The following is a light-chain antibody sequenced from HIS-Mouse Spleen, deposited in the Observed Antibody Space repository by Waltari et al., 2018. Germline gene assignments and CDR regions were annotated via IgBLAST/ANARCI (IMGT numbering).Light chain of an antibody. CDR3: CSYAGSSTFVVV. Sequence: QSALTQPPSVSGSPGQSITISCTGTRRDAGCYNIVPWYQQHPGKAPKLMIYEGSKRPSGVSNRFSGSKSGNTASLTISGLQAEDEADYYCCSYAGSSTFVVVFGGGTKLTVL. J-gene: IGLJ2*01. CDR1: RRDAGCYNI. CDR2: EGS. V-gene: IGLV2-23*03.